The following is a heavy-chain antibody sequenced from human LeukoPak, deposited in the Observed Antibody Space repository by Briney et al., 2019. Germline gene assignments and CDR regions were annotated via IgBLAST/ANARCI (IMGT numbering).Heavy chain of an antibody. V-gene: IGHV4-39*01. CDR2: MYYSAST. CDR1: GGSISSSSYY. CDR3: ARRGERRLLWFGELPDY. D-gene: IGHD3-10*01. Sequence: PSETLSLNCTVSGGSISSSSYYWGWIGQRQGKGLGWIVSMYYSASTFYNPSLKSRVTISVDTSKNQFSLKLSSVTAADTAVYYCARRGERRLLWFGELPDYCGQGTLVTVSS. J-gene: IGHJ4*02.